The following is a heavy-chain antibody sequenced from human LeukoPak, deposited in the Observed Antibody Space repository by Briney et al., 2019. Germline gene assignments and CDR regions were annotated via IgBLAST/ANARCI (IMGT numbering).Heavy chain of an antibody. CDR2: IYYSGST. CDR3: ARNGGNSDYDY. Sequence: SETLSLTCTVSGGSISSYYWSWIRQPPGKGLEWIGYIYYSGSTNYNPSLKSRVTISVDTSKDQFSLKLSSVTAADTAVYYCARNGGNSDYDYWGQGTLVTVSA. CDR1: GGSISSYY. D-gene: IGHD4-23*01. V-gene: IGHV4-59*01. J-gene: IGHJ4*02.